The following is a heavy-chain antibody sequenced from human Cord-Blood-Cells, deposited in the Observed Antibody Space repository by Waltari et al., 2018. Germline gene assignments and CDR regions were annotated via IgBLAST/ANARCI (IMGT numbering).Heavy chain of an antibody. CDR1: GGSISSYY. CDR3: ARVGSIAAAGDAFDI. D-gene: IGHD6-13*01. CDR2: IYTRGST. Sequence: QVQLQESGPGLVKPSETLSLTCTVSGGSISSYYWSWIRQPAGKGLEWIGRIYTRGSTNYNPSLKSRVTMSVDTSKNQFSLKLSSVTAADTAVYYCARVGSIAAAGDAFDIWGQGTMVTVSS. V-gene: IGHV4-4*07. J-gene: IGHJ3*02.